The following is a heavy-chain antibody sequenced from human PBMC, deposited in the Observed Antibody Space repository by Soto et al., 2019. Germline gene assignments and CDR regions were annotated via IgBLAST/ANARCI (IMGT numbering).Heavy chain of an antibody. CDR2: IIPIFGTA. CDR1: GCTFSSYA. V-gene: IGHV1-69*13. CDR3: ARSKAAAFSFDY. J-gene: IGHJ4*02. D-gene: IGHD6-13*01. Sequence: SVKVSCKASGCTFSSYAISCVRQAPGQGLEWMGGIIPIFGTANYAQKFQGRVTITADESTSTAYMELSSLRSEDTAVYYCARSKAAAFSFDYWGQGTLVTVSS.